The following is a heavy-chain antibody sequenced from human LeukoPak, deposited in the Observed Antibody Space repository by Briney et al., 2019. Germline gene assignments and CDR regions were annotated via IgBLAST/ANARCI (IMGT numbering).Heavy chain of an antibody. D-gene: IGHD3-3*01. CDR1: AFTFSGYA. V-gene: IGHV3-7*01. CDR2: IKQDGSEK. Sequence: GGSLRLSCAASAFTFSGYAMSWVRQAPGKGLEWVANIKQDGSEKYYVDSVKGRFTISRDNAKNSLYLQMNSLRAEDTAVYYCARAQTYYDFWSGYFYDAFDIWGQGTMVTVSS. CDR3: ARAQTYYDFWSGYFYDAFDI. J-gene: IGHJ3*02.